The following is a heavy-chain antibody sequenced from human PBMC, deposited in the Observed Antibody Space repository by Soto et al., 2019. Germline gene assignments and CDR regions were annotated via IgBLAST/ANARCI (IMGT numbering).Heavy chain of an antibody. CDR3: ARLFCTGTNCLPWDAFDI. V-gene: IGHV4-39*01. Sequence: SETLSLNCTVSGFSIIRSNFYWGWIRQPPGKGLEWLGSMFYTGSTYHNPSLESRVTISADTSKNQFSLNLSSVTAADTAVYYCARLFCTGTNCLPWDAFDIWGQGTMVTVSS. J-gene: IGHJ3*02. CDR1: GFSIIRSNFY. D-gene: IGHD2-2*01. CDR2: MFYTGST.